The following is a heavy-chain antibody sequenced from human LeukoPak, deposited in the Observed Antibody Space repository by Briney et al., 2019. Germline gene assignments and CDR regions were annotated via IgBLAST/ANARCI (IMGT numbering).Heavy chain of an antibody. CDR2: IYYSGST. D-gene: IGHD4-11*01. J-gene: IGHJ4*02. Sequence: SETLSLTCTVSGGSISSYYWSWIRQPPGKGLEWIGYIYYSGSTNYNPSLKSRVTISVDTSKNQFSLKLSSVTAADTAVYYCARGATDGTTTDWSQGTLVTVSS. CDR1: GGSISSYY. V-gene: IGHV4-59*01. CDR3: ARGATDGTTTD.